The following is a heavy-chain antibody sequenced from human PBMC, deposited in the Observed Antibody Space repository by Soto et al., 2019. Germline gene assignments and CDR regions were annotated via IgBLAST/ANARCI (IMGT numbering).Heavy chain of an antibody. CDR1: GYSISSGYY. CDR3: ARRTPIAAASPFDY. D-gene: IGHD6-13*01. V-gene: IGHV4-38-2*01. J-gene: IGHJ4*02. CDR2: IYHSGST. Sequence: LSLTCAVSGYSISSGYYWGWIRQPPGKGLEWIGSIYHSGSTYYNPSLKSRVTMSVDTSKNQFSLKLSSVTAADTAVYYCARRTPIAAASPFDYWGQGTLVTVSS.